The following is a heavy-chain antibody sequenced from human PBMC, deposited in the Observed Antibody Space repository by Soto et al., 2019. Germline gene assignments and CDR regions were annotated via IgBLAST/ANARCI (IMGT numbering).Heavy chain of an antibody. D-gene: IGHD3-3*01. Sequence: QVQLVQSGSELKKPGASVKVSCKASGYTFTSYAMNWVRQAPGQGLEWMGWINTNTGNPTYAQGFTGRFVFSLDTSVSTAYLQICSLKAEDSAVYYCAVRFFASGDYYGMDVWGQGTTVTVSS. CDR1: GYTFTSYA. CDR3: AVRFFASGDYYGMDV. J-gene: IGHJ6*02. V-gene: IGHV7-4-1*01. CDR2: INTNTGNP.